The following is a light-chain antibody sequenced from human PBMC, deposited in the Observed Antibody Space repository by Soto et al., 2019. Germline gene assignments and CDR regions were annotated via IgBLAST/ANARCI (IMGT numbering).Light chain of an antibody. Sequence: QSVLTQPPSVSGAPGQTVTISCTGSNSNVGGGYNYVSWYQHHPGKAPELMIFEVSNRPSGVSHRFSGSKSGNTASLTISGLQTEDEGDYYCSSYTSSSTRVFGTGTKVTVL. CDR3: SSYTSSSTRV. CDR1: NSNVGGGYNY. J-gene: IGLJ1*01. V-gene: IGLV2-14*01. CDR2: EVS.